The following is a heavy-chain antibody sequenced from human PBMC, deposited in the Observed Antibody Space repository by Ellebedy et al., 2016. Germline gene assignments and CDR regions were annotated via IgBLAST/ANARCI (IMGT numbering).Heavy chain of an antibody. CDR3: ARDLDDSSGYYYPMIDY. J-gene: IGHJ4*02. Sequence: GGSLRLSCAASGFTFSSYNINWVRQAPGKGLEWVSSISSSSSYIYYADSVKGRFTISRDNAKNSLYLQMNSLRAEDTAVYYCARDLDDSSGYYYPMIDYWGQGTLVTVSS. CDR2: ISSSSSYI. D-gene: IGHD3-22*01. CDR1: GFTFSSYN. V-gene: IGHV3-21*01.